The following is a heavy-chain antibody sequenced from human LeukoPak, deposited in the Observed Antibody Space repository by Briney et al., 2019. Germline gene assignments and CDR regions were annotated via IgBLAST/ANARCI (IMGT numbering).Heavy chain of an antibody. J-gene: IGHJ2*01. CDR2: ISSNSRYK. Sequence: GGSLRLSCAASGFTFSSYSMNWVRQAPGKGLEWVSSISSNSRYKYYADSVKGRFTISRDNAKNSLYLQMNSLRAEDTAVYYCARSRQHQYDSSGHYEIFNWYFDLWGRGTLVTVSS. V-gene: IGHV3-21*01. CDR3: ARSRQHQYDSSGHYEIFNWYFDL. D-gene: IGHD3-22*01. CDR1: GFTFSSYS.